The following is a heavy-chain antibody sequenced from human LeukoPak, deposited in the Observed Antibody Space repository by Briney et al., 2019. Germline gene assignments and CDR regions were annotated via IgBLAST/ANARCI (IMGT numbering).Heavy chain of an antibody. V-gene: IGHV5-10-1*01. J-gene: IGHJ5*02. D-gene: IGHD3-10*01. CDR1: GYSFTSYW. CDR2: IDPSDSYT. Sequence: RGESLKISCKGSGYSFTSYWISWVRQMPGKGLEWMGRIDPSDSYTNYSPSFQGHVTISADKSISTAYLQWSSLKASDTAMYYCARILLWFREPAPSWFDPWGQGTLVTVSS. CDR3: ARILLWFREPAPSWFDP.